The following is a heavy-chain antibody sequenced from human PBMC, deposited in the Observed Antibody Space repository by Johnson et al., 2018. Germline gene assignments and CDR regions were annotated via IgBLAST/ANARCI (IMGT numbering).Heavy chain of an antibody. CDR3: AREGRDRDYSMDV. CDR1: RFAFSTYT. CDR2: ISSSSSYI. D-gene: IGHD2-21*02. V-gene: IGHV3-21*01. J-gene: IGHJ6*02. Sequence: VQLQESGGGLVKPGGSLRLSCAASRFAFSTYTMNWVRQAPGKGLEWVSSISSSSSYIYYADSVKGRFTIARGNAKNSLYLQMNSLRAEATAGYYCAREGRDRDYSMDVWGQGTTVTVSS.